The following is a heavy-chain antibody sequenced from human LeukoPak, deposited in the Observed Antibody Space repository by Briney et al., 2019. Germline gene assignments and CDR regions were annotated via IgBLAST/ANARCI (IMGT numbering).Heavy chain of an antibody. CDR3: AKLLMAMVRGVDIDC. CDR1: GFTFSSYG. J-gene: IGHJ4*02. Sequence: PGGSLRLSCAASGFTFSSYGMSWDRQAPGKGLEWVSAITGSGGSTYYADSVKGRFTISRDNSKNTLYLQMNSLRAKDTAVYYCAKLLMAMVRGVDIDCWGQGTLVTVSS. V-gene: IGHV3-23*01. CDR2: ITGSGGST. D-gene: IGHD3-10*01.